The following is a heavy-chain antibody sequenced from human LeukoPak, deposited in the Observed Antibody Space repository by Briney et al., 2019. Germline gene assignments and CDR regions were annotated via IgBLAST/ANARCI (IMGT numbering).Heavy chain of an antibody. Sequence: SVKVSCKASGGTFSSYAISWVRQAPGQGLEWMGRIIPILGIANYAQKFQGRVTITADKSTSTAYMELSSLRSEDTAVYYCARVTAMVDNWFDPWGQGTLVTVSS. CDR2: IIPILGIA. D-gene: IGHD5-18*01. CDR1: GGTFSSYA. V-gene: IGHV1-69*04. CDR3: ARVTAMVDNWFDP. J-gene: IGHJ5*02.